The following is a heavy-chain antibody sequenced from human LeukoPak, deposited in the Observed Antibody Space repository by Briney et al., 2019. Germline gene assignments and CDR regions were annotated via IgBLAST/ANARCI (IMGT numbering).Heavy chain of an antibody. CDR2: IIPIFGTA. D-gene: IGHD4-17*01. J-gene: IGHJ4*02. CDR1: GGTISSYA. CDR3: ARESRDYGDYGY. Sequence: GPSVKVSCKASGGTISSYAISWVRQAPGQGLEWMGGIIPIFGTANYAQKFQGRVTITADKSTSTAYMELSSLRSEDTAVYYCARESRDYGDYGYWGQGTLVTVSS. V-gene: IGHV1-69*06.